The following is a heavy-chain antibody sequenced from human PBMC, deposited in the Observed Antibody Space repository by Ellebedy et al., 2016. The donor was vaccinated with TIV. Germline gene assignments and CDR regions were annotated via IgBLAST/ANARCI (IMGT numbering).Heavy chain of an antibody. CDR3: AKGGGSFLDWGHY. CDR1: GFTFRSYG. D-gene: IGHD1-26*01. CDR2: ISYEGSNK. J-gene: IGHJ4*02. Sequence: GESLKISXAASGFTFRSYGMHWVRQAPGKGLEWVAVISYEGSNKYYADSVKGRFTISRDNSKNTLYLQMNRLRDEDTAVYYCAKGGGSFLDWGHYWGQGTLVTVSS. V-gene: IGHV3-30*18.